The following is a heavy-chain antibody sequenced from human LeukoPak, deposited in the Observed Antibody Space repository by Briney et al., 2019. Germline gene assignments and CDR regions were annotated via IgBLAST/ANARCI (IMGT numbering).Heavy chain of an antibody. V-gene: IGHV1-2*02. CDR3: ARDRVTMVRGVITGHDAFDI. D-gene: IGHD3-10*01. J-gene: IGHJ3*02. CDR1: GYTFTGYY. CDR2: INPNSGGT. Sequence: ASVKVSCKASGYTFTGYYMHWVRQAPGQGLEWMGWINPNSGGTNYAQKFQGRVTMTRDTSISTAYMELSRLRSDDTAVYYCARDRVTMVRGVITGHDAFDIWGKGTMVTVSS.